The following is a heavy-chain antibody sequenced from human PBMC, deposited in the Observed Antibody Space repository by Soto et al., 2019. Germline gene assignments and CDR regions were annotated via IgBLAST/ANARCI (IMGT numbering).Heavy chain of an antibody. CDR1: GGSISSGDYY. J-gene: IGHJ4*02. CDR3: PHFFSVAHPFSYF. CDR2: IYYSGST. Sequence: SETLSLTCTVSGGSISSGDYYWSWIRQPPGKGLEWIGYIYYSGSTYYNPSLKSRVTISVDTSKNQFSLKLSSVTAADTAVYYCPHFFSVAHPFSYFWGQGTLVTVSS. D-gene: IGHD3-10*01. V-gene: IGHV4-30-4*01.